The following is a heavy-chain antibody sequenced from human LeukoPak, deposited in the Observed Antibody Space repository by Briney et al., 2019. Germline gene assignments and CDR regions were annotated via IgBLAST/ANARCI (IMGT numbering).Heavy chain of an antibody. CDR3: ARVSLGVGDYYYYCMDV. Sequence: SETLSLTCTVSGGSISSYYWSWIRQPPGKGLEWIGYIYYSGSTNYNPSLKSRVTISVDTSKNQFSLKLSSVTAADTAVYYCARVSLGVGDYYYYCMDVWGKGTTVTVSS. CDR2: IYYSGST. D-gene: IGHD3-3*01. V-gene: IGHV4-59*01. J-gene: IGHJ6*03. CDR1: GGSISSYY.